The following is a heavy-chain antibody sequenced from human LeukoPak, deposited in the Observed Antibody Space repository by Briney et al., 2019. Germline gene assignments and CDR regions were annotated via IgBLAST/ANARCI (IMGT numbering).Heavy chain of an antibody. CDR3: ARKSYSSGCFDY. CDR1: GFTFSSYW. J-gene: IGHJ4*02. Sequence: GGSLRLSCAASGFTFSSYWMSWVRQAPGKGLEWVANINQDGSEKYYVGSVKGRFTISRDNAKNSLYLQMNLLRAEDTAVYYCARKSYSSGCFDYWGQGTLVTVSS. D-gene: IGHD6-19*01. CDR2: INQDGSEK. V-gene: IGHV3-7*01.